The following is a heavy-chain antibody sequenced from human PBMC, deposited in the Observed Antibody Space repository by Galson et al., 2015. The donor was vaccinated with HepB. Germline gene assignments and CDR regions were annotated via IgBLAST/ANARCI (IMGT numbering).Heavy chain of an antibody. CDR2: TKQGGNER. V-gene: IGHV3-7*03. J-gene: IGHJ3*02. CDR1: GFTFSTYW. D-gene: IGHD7-27*01. Sequence: SLRLSCAASGFTFSTYWMTWVRQTPGKGLEWVAYTKQGGNERDYVDSVKGRFTIPRDNAENSLYLQMNSLRAEDTAVYYCARHRWGALDIWGPGTMVTVSS. CDR3: ARHRWGALDI.